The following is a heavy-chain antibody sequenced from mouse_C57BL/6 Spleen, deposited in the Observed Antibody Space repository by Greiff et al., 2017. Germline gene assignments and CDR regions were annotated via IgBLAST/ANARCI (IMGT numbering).Heavy chain of an antibody. CDR3: ARMITHFDV. J-gene: IGHJ1*03. CDR1: GFTFSDYG. V-gene: IGHV5-17*01. D-gene: IGHD2-4*01. CDR2: ISSGSSTI. Sequence: EVMLVESGGGLVKPGGSLKLSCAASGFTFSDYGMHWVRQAPEKGLEWVAYISSGSSTIYYADTVKGRFTISRDNAKNTLFLQMTSLRSEDTAMYYCARMITHFDVWGTGTTVTVSS.